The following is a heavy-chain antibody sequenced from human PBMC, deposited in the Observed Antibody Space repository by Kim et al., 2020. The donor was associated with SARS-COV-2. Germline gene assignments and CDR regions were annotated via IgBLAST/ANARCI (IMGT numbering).Heavy chain of an antibody. V-gene: IGHV4-31*02. Sequence: SLKSRVTISVDASKNQFSLKLSSVTAADTAVYYCARTTVTTYYYYYYRDVWGQGTTVTVSS. J-gene: IGHJ6*03. D-gene: IGHD4-4*01. CDR3: ARTTVTTYYYYYYRDV.